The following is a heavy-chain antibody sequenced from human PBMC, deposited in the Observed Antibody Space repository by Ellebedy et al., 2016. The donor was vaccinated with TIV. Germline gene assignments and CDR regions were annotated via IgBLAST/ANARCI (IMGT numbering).Heavy chain of an antibody. V-gene: IGHV3-48*04. D-gene: IGHD4-17*01. J-gene: IGHJ3*02. Sequence: GESLKISCAASGFSFTSYSMNWVRQAPGKGLEWISYISHSSITIKYADSVKGRFTVSRDNPKNSLYLQVNSPRADDTAVYYCATDGSYGDYLSPRHAFAIWGLGTTVTVSS. CDR1: GFSFTSYS. CDR2: ISHSSITI. CDR3: ATDGSYGDYLSPRHAFAI.